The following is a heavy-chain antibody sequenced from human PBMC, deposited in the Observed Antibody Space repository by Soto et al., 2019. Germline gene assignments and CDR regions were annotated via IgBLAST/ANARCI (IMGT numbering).Heavy chain of an antibody. V-gene: IGHV3-30*03. Sequence: QVQLVESGGGVVQPGRSLRLSCVASGFTLSGHGMHWVRQAPGKGLEWVAVITYDGSEIHYSDSVKGRFTISRDTSKNMVYLPLHSPKTEDTVMYYCAREQVYGYYRVADYWGQWTLVTVSS. CDR3: AREQVYGYYRVADY. J-gene: IGHJ4*02. CDR2: ITYDGSEI. D-gene: IGHD4-17*01. CDR1: GFTLSGHG.